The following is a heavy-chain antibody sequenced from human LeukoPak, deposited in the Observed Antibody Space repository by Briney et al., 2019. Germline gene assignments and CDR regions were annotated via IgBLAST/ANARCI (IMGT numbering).Heavy chain of an antibody. Sequence: GGSLRLSCAASGFTFSSYAMSWVRQAPGKGLEWVSYISSSGSTIYYADSVKGRFTISRDNAKNSLYLQMNSLRAEDTAVYYCARDLIAAPGTDAFDIWGQGTMVTVSS. D-gene: IGHD6-13*01. CDR2: ISSSGSTI. J-gene: IGHJ3*02. V-gene: IGHV3-48*04. CDR1: GFTFSSYA. CDR3: ARDLIAAPGTDAFDI.